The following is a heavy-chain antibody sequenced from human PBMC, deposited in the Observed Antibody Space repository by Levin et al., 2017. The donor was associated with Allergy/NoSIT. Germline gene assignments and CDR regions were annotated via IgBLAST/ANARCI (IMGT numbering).Heavy chain of an antibody. CDR1: GFSLTTSGMC. CDR2: IDWDDDK. CDR3: ARIPHLGYNYGFYYGMDV. Sequence: QTLTLTCTFSGFSLTTSGMCVSWIRQPPGKALEWLARIDWDDDKYYSTSLKTRLTISKDTSKNQVVLTMTNMDPVDTATYYCARIPHLGYNYGFYYGMDVWGQGTTVTVSS. V-gene: IGHV2-70*11. D-gene: IGHD5-18*01. J-gene: IGHJ6*02.